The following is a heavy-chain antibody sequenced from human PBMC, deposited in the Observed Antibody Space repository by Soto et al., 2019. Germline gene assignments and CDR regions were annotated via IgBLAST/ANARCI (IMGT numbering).Heavy chain of an antibody. Sequence: EVQLVESGGGLVKPGGSLRLSCAASGFTFRSYSMNWVRQAPGKGLEWVSSISSTSSYIYYADSVRGRFTISRDNAKNSLYLQMNSLRAEDTAVYYCASHVDTLWVDYWCQGTLVTVSS. CDR2: ISSTSSYI. CDR1: GFTFRSYS. CDR3: ASHVDTLWVDY. J-gene: IGHJ4*02. V-gene: IGHV3-21*01. D-gene: IGHD5-18*01.